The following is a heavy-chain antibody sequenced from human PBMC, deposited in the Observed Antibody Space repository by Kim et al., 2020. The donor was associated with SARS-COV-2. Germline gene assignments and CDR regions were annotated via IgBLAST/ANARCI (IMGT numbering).Heavy chain of an antibody. J-gene: IGHJ2*01. V-gene: IGHV3-23*01. CDR1: GFTFSSYA. D-gene: IGHD7-27*01. Sequence: GGSLRLSCAASGFTFSSYAMSWVRQAPGKGLEWVSAISGSGGSTYYADSVKGRFTISRDNSKNTLYLQMNSLRAEDTAVYYCAKTLSWGYEGSWYFDLWGRGTLVTVSS. CDR2: ISGSGGST. CDR3: AKTLSWGYEGSWYFDL.